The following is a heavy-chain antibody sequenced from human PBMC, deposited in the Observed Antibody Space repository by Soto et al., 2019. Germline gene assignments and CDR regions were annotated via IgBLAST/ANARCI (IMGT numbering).Heavy chain of an antibody. D-gene: IGHD4-17*01. CDR2: ISWNSGSI. CDR1: GFTFDDYA. V-gene: IGHV3-9*01. Sequence: EVQLVESGGGLVQPGRSLRLSCAASGFTFDDYAMHWVRQAPGKGLVWVSGISWNSGSIGYADSVKGRFTISRDNAKNSLYLQMNSLRAEDTALYYCAITKRDYDLHYYYGMDVWGQGTTVTVSS. CDR3: AITKRDYDLHYYYGMDV. J-gene: IGHJ6*02.